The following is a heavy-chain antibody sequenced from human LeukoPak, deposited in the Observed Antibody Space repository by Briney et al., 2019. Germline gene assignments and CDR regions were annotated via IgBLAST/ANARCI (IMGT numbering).Heavy chain of an antibody. J-gene: IGHJ4*02. CDR3: VRDCGFHTFDY. V-gene: IGHV3-7*05. D-gene: IGHD2-21*01. Sequence: PGGSLRLSCAASGFXFSSYWITWVRQAPGKGLEYVVNIKEDGSEKYYVDSVKGRFTISRDNTKNSLYLQMSSLRGDDTAVYYCVRDCGFHTFDYWGQGTLVTVSS. CDR1: GFXFSSYW. CDR2: IKEDGSEK.